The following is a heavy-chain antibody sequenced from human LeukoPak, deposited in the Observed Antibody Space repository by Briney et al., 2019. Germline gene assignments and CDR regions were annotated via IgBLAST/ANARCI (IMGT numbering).Heavy chain of an antibody. CDR1: GFTFSSYG. CDR3: AKGYGGYIDY. V-gene: IGHV3-30*18. D-gene: IGHD1-26*01. CDR2: ISYDGSNK. Sequence: PGRSLRLSCAASGFTFSSYGMHWVRQAPGKGLEWVAVISYDGSNKYYADSVKGRFTISRDNSKNTLYLQMNSLRAEDTAVYHCAKGYGGYIDYWGQGTLVTVSS. J-gene: IGHJ4*02.